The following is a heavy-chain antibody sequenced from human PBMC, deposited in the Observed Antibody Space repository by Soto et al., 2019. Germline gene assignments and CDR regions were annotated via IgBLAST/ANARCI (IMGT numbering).Heavy chain of an antibody. CDR2: IVADGTGL. V-gene: IGHV3-33*01. CDR3: ARDDVLPDNGLAH. CDR1: GFRFSNYG. J-gene: IGHJ4*02. D-gene: IGHD1-1*01. Sequence: QVQLVESGGGVVQPGRSLRLSCAASGFRFSNYGMRWVRQAPGKGLEWLAVIVADGTGLHYADSVRGRFTISRDNSKNTLYLQLNSLGADDTAIYFCARDDVLPDNGLAHWGQGTLVTVSS.